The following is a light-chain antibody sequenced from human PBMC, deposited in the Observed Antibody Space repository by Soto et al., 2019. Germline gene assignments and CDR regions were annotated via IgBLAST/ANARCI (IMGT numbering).Light chain of an antibody. J-gene: IGKJ1*01. CDR2: DAS. V-gene: IGKV3-20*01. CDR1: QSVSSSY. CDR3: QQYVSSPPSWT. Sequence: ETVLTQSPGTLSLSPGERATLSCRASQSVSSSYLAWYQQKPGQAPRLLIYDASSRATGIPDRFSCSGSGTDFTLTISRLEPEDFAVYYCQQYVSSPPSWTFGQGTKVEIK.